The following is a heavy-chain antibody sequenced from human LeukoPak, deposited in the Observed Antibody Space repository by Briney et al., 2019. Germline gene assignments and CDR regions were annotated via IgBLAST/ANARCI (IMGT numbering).Heavy chain of an antibody. CDR3: ARSYSGSYYVNYYYYMDV. D-gene: IGHD1-26*01. CDR2: IYHSGST. Sequence: KPSETLSLTCTVSGYSISSGYYWGWIRQPPGKGLEWIGSIYHSGSTYYNPSLKSRVTISVDTSKNQFSLKLSSVTAADTAVYYCARSYSGSYYVNYYYYMDVWGKGTTVTISS. V-gene: IGHV4-38-2*02. CDR1: GYSISSGYY. J-gene: IGHJ6*03.